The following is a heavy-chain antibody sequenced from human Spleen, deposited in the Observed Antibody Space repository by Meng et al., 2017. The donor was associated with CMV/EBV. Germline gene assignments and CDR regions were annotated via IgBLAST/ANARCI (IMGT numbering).Heavy chain of an antibody. CDR1: GYTFTGYY. CDR3: ARVTAGIAAAGTDY. Sequence: ASVKVSCKASGYTFTGYYIHWVRQAPGQGLEWMGWINPSSGATDYTQKFRGRVTVTSDTSIRTAYMELSGLTSDDTAVYYCARVTAGIAAAGTDYWGQGTLVTVSS. J-gene: IGHJ4*02. V-gene: IGHV1-2*02. CDR2: INPSSGAT. D-gene: IGHD6-13*01.